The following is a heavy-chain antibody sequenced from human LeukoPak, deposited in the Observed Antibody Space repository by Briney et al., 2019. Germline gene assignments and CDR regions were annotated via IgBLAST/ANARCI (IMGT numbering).Heavy chain of an antibody. Sequence: PGGSLRLSCAASGFTFSNAWMSWVRQAPGKGLEWVGRIKSKIDGGTTDYAAPVKGRFTISRDDSKNTLYLQMNSLKTEDTAVYYCTSTYYYDSSGYSGPYYFDYWGQGTLVTVSS. D-gene: IGHD3-22*01. CDR1: GFTFSNAW. J-gene: IGHJ4*02. V-gene: IGHV3-15*01. CDR3: TSTYYYDSSGYSGPYYFDY. CDR2: IKSKIDGGTT.